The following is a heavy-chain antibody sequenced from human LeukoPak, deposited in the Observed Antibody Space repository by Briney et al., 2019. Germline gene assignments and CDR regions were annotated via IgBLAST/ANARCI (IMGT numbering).Heavy chain of an antibody. CDR2: IYYSGST. D-gene: IGHD3-10*01. J-gene: IGHJ6*03. V-gene: IGHV4-59*01. CDR3: ARGKTYYYGSGPSMDV. CDR1: GGSISSYY. Sequence: SETLSLTCTVSGGSISSYYWSWIRQPPWKGLEWIGYIYYSGSTNYNPSLKSRVTISVDTSKNQFSLKLSSVTAADTAVYYCARGKTYYYGSGPSMDVWGKGTTVTISS.